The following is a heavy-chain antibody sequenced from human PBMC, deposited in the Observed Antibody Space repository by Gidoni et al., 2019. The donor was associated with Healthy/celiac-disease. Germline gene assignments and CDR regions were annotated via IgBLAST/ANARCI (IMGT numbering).Heavy chain of an antibody. V-gene: IGHV3-48*04. CDR3: ARDAIVHFDWLTFFDY. CDR1: GFTFSSYS. D-gene: IGHD3-9*01. CDR2: ISSSSSTI. Sequence: EVQLVESGGGLVQPGGSLRLSCAASGFTFSSYSMNWVRQAPGKGLEWVSYISSSSSTIYYADSVKGRFTISRDNAKNSLYLQMNSLRAEDTAVYYCARDAIVHFDWLTFFDYWGQGTLVTVSS. J-gene: IGHJ4*02.